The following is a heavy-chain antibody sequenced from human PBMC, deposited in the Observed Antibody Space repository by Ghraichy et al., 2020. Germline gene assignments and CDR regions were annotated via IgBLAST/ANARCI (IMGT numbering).Heavy chain of an antibody. CDR2: INHSGST. CDR3: AIGRLAARRYGMDV. D-gene: IGHD6-6*01. J-gene: IGHJ6*02. Sequence: SETLSLTCAVYGGSFSGYYWSWIRQPPGKGLECIGEINHSGSTNYNPSLKSRVTISVDTSKNQFSLKLSSVTAADTAVYYCAIGRLAARRYGMDVWGQGTTVTVSS. CDR1: GGSFSGYY. V-gene: IGHV4-34*01.